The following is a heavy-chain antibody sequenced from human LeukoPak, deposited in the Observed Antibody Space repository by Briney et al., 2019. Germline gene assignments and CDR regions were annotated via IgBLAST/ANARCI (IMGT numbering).Heavy chain of an antibody. CDR1: GGSISSYY. J-gene: IGHJ4*02. CDR2: IYYSGST. D-gene: IGHD5-18*01. V-gene: IGHV4-59*08. CDR3: ARQDTAMALLDY. Sequence: PSETLSLTCTVSGGSISSYYWSWIRQPPGKGLEWIGYIYYSGSTNYNPSLKSRVTISVDTSKNQFSLKLSSVTAADTAVYYCARQDTAMALLDYWGQGTLVTVSS.